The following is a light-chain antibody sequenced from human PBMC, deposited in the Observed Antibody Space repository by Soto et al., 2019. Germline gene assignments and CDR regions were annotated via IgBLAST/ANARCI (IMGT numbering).Light chain of an antibody. CDR1: SGHSSYI. Sequence: QSVLTQSSSASASLGSSVKLTCTLSSGHSSYIIAWHQQQPGKAPRYLMKLEGSGSYNKGSGVPDRFSGSSSGADRYLTISNLQSEDEPDYHCETWDSNTWVFGGGTQLTVL. CDR3: ETWDSNTWV. CDR2: LEGSGSY. V-gene: IGLV4-60*03. J-gene: IGLJ3*02.